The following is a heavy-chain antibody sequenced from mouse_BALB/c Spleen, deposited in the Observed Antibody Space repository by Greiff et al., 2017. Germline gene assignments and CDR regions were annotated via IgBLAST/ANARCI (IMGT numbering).Heavy chain of an antibody. CDR1: GYSITSDYA. Sequence: EVHLVESGPGLVKPSQSLSLTCTVTGYSITSDYAWNWIRQFPGNKLEWMGYISYSGSTSYNPSLKSRISITRDTSKNQFFLQLNSVTTEDTATYYCARYYYDYDAAWFAYWGQGTLVTVSA. D-gene: IGHD2-4*01. J-gene: IGHJ3*01. V-gene: IGHV3-2*02. CDR3: ARYYYDYDAAWFAY. CDR2: ISYSGST.